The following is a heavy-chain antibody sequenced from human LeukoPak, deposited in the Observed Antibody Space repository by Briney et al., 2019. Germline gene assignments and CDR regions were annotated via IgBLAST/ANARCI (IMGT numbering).Heavy chain of an antibody. CDR1: GITFSSYW. J-gene: IGHJ5*02. D-gene: IGHD5-18*01. V-gene: IGHV3-74*03. CDR3: ARLGDYSNAHWFDP. CDR2: INSDGSST. Sequence: GGSLRLSCAASGITFSSYWMHWIRQVPGKGLEWVSGINSDGSSTTYADSVKGRFTISRDNAKNTLYLQMNSLRAEDAAVYYCARLGDYSNAHWFDPWGQGTLVTVSS.